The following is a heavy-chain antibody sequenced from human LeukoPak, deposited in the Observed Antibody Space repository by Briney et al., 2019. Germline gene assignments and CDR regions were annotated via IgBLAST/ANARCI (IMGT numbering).Heavy chain of an antibody. CDR3: ARDSDTAMALEY. D-gene: IGHD5-18*01. CDR2: INPDDKST. V-gene: IGHV3-74*01. Sequence: GGSLRLSCAASGFTFSKYWLHWVRQPPGRGLVWLARINPDDKSTSYADSVKGRFTISIDDAKETLFLQMNSLRAEDTAVYYCARDSDTAMALEYWGQGTLVTVSS. J-gene: IGHJ4*02. CDR1: GFTFSKYW.